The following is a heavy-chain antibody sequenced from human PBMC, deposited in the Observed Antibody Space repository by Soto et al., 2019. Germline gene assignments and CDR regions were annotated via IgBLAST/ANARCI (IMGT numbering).Heavy chain of an antibody. Sequence: PSETLSLTCPVCDGSISSSTYSWGWIGQPPGDGVELIGSIYYIRTTNYNPSPKIRATISVDKSKTQLSLKLSAVTAADTAVYYCARRSTSCYGCRWFVPWGQGTLVTV. CDR2: IYYIRTT. CDR1: DGSISSSTYS. V-gene: IGHV4-39*01. J-gene: IGHJ5*02. D-gene: IGHD2-2*01. CDR3: ARRSTSCYGCRWFVP.